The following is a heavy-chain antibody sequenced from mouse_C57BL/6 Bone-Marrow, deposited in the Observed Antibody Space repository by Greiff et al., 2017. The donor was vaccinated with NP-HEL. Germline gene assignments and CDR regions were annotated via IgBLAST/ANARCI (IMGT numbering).Heavy chain of an antibody. CDR1: GYTFTSYG. CDR3: ARSHYYGSSYRFAY. J-gene: IGHJ3*01. D-gene: IGHD1-1*01. CDR2: IYPRRGNT. Sequence: VMLVESGAELARPGASVKLSCKASGYTFTSYGISWVKQRTGQGLEWIGEIYPRRGNTYYNEKFKGKATLTADKSSSTAYMELRSLTSEDSAVYFCARSHYYGSSYRFAYWGQGTLVTVSA. V-gene: IGHV1-81*01.